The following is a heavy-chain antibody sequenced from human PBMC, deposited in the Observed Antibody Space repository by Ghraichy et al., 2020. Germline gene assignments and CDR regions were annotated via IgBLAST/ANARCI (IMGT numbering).Heavy chain of an antibody. CDR2: INNAGGA. J-gene: IGHJ6*02. Sequence: SQTLSLTCTVSGDSISDFYWSWIRQPPGKGLEWIGYINNAGGARYNVSLQSRVTISVDTSKNQFSLTLKSVTAADTAVYYCARDTVASPLAYNGMDVWGQGTTVTGSS. CDR1: GDSISDFY. CDR3: ARDTVASPLAYNGMDV. D-gene: IGHD2-2*01. V-gene: IGHV4-59*01.